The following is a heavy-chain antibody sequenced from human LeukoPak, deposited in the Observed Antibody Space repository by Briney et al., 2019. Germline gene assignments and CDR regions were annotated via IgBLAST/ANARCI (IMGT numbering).Heavy chain of an antibody. D-gene: IGHD3-3*01. CDR3: ARTDFWSGYYRNFDY. CDR2: IYDSGST. Sequence: SETLSLTCAVSGYSLSSVYYWGWIRQPPGKGLEWIGSIYDSGSTYYNPSLKSRVTISVDTSKNQFSLKLSSVTAADTAVYSCARTDFWSGYYRNFDYWGQGTLVTVSS. J-gene: IGHJ4*02. CDR1: GYSLSSVYY. V-gene: IGHV4-38-2*01.